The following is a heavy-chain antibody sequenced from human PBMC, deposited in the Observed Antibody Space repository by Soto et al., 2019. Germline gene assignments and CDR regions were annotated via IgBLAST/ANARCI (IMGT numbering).Heavy chain of an antibody. V-gene: IGHV4-4*02. Sequence: PSETLSLTCAVSGGSISSSNWWSWVRQPPGKGLEWIGEIYHSGSTNYNPSLKSRVTISVDKSKNQFSLKLSSVTAADTAVYYCARDGPLVGAHPIWWFDPWGQGTLVTVSS. CDR2: IYHSGST. D-gene: IGHD1-26*01. CDR3: ARDGPLVGAHPIWWFDP. CDR1: GGSISSSNW. J-gene: IGHJ5*02.